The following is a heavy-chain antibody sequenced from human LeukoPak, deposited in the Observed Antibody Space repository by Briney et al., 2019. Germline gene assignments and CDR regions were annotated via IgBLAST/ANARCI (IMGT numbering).Heavy chain of an antibody. D-gene: IGHD6-13*01. CDR2: IYYSGST. Sequence: PSETLSLTCTVSGGSISSSSYYWGWIRQPPGKGLEWIGSIYYSGSTYYNPSLKSRVTISVDTSKNQFSLKLSSVTAADTAVYYCARSLRDAAAHDAFDIRGQGTMVTVSS. CDR3: ARSLRDAAAHDAFDI. V-gene: IGHV4-39*07. CDR1: GGSISSSSYY. J-gene: IGHJ3*02.